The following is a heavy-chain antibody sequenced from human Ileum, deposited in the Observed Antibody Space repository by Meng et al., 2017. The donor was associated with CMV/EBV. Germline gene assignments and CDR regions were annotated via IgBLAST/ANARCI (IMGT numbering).Heavy chain of an antibody. Sequence: EAQLVDCGGGLIQTGASLSLSCAASGFTVSGNHMSWVRQAPGKGLEWVSDINSDGYTSYLDSVKGRFTISRDNSKNTVYFQMNSLRAEDTAIYYCARASPGYGGFPDWGQGTLVTVSS. D-gene: IGHD5-12*01. V-gene: IGHV3-53*01. CDR2: INSDGYT. CDR1: GFTVSGNH. J-gene: IGHJ4*02. CDR3: ARASPGYGGFPD.